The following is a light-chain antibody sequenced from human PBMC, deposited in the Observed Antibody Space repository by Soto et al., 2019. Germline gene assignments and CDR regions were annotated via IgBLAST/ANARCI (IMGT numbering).Light chain of an antibody. V-gene: IGLV2-14*01. CDR1: SSDIGGYKY. J-gene: IGLJ3*02. Sequence: QSALTQPASVSGSPGQSITISCTGTSSDIGGYKYVFWYQQHPGEAPKLIIYEVSNRPSGVSNRFSGSKSGNTASLTISGRQAEEEWDYYCSSYSTDSTLVFGGGTKLTVL. CDR3: SSYSTDSTLV. CDR2: EVS.